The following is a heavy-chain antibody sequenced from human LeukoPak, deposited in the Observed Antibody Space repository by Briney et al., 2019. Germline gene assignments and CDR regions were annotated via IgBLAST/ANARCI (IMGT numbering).Heavy chain of an antibody. V-gene: IGHV3-48*01. J-gene: IGHJ3*02. Sequence: GGSLRLSCAASGFTFSSYSMNWVRQAPGKGLEGVSYISSSSSTIYYADSVKGRFTISRDNAKNSLYLQTNSLRAEDTAVYYCAGRYDFWSGYHPLDAFDIWGQGTMVTVSS. CDR1: GFTFSSYS. CDR3: AGRYDFWSGYHPLDAFDI. CDR2: ISSSSSTI. D-gene: IGHD3-3*01.